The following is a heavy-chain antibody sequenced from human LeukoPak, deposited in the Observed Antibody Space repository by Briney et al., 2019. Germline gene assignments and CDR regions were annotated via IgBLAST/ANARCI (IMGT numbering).Heavy chain of an antibody. CDR2: INHSGST. J-gene: IGHJ4*02. CDR3: APGIFDWLTREEYYFDY. Sequence: SETLSLTCAVYGGSFSGYYWSWIRQPPGKGLEWIGEINHSGSTNYNPSLKSRVTISLDTSKNQFSLKLSSVTAADTAVYYCAPGIFDWLTREEYYFDYWGQGTLVTVSS. V-gene: IGHV4-34*01. D-gene: IGHD3-9*01. CDR1: GGSFSGYY.